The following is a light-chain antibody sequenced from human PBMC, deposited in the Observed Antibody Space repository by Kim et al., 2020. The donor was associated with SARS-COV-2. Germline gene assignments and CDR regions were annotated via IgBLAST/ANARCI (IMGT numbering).Light chain of an antibody. V-gene: IGLV8-61*01. CDR3: LLYMVSGIGV. CDR1: TGSVSTSHY. J-gene: IGLJ3*02. Sequence: QTVVTQEPSFSVSPGGTVTLTCGLSTGSVSTSHYSHWYQQTPGQAPRTLIYATNIRSSGVPDRFSGSILGSKDALTITGAEADDESDYYCLLYMVSGIGVFGGGAQLTVL. CDR2: ATN.